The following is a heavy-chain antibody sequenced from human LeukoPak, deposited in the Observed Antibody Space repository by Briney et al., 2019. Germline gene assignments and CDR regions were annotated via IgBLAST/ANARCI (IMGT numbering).Heavy chain of an antibody. CDR2: IYYSGST. V-gene: IGHV4-39*01. CDR3: ARPDCSSTSCHFDY. Sequence: SETLSLTCTVSGGSISSSSYYWGWIRQPPGTGREWIGSIYYSGSTYYNPSLKSRVTISVDTSKNQFSLKLSSVTAADTAVYYCARPDCSSTSCHFDYWGQGTLVTASS. J-gene: IGHJ4*02. D-gene: IGHD2-2*01. CDR1: GGSISSSSYY.